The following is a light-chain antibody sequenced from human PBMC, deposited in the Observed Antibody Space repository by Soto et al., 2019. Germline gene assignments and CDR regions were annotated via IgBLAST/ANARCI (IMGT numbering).Light chain of an antibody. J-gene: IGKJ1*01. CDR3: QDYYSSWT. Sequence: DIVMTHSPDSLAVSLADMGTINCKSSQNNKNYLAWYQQKTGQPPKLLIDWASTRASGVPDRFSGSGSGTDFTLTISSLQAEDVGIYYCQDYYSSWTFGQGTKVDI. CDR2: WAS. CDR1: QNNKNY. V-gene: IGKV4-1*01.